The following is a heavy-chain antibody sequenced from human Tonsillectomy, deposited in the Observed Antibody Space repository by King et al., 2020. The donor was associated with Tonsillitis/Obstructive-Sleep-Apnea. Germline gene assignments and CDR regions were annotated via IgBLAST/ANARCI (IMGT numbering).Heavy chain of an antibody. J-gene: IGHJ3*02. CDR2: IFPGDSDT. CDR3: ASLVVVTAVHDGVAFDI. Sequence: VQLVQSGAEVKKPGESLKISCKGSGYTFTNYWIGWVRQMPGKGLEWMGSIFPGDSDTRYSPSFEGQVTISADKSIRNAYLQWSRLKASDTAMYYCASLVVVTAVHDGVAFDIWGQGTMVTVSS. D-gene: IGHD2-21*02. CDR1: GYTFTNYW. V-gene: IGHV5-51*01.